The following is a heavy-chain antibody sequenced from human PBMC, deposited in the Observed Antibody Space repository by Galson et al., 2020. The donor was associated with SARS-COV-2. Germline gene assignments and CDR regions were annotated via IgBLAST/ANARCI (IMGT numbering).Heavy chain of an antibody. CDR1: GFTFSSYA. CDR2: ISGSGGST. Sequence: GGSLSLSCAASGFTFSSYAMSWVRQAPGKGLEWVSAISGSGGSTYYADSVKGRFTISRDNSKNTLYLQMNSLRAEDTAVYYCAKGWTRYGYYAPGRWFDPWGQGTLVTVSS. D-gene: IGHD4-17*01. V-gene: IGHV3-23*01. J-gene: IGHJ5*02. CDR3: AKGWTRYGYYAPGRWFDP.